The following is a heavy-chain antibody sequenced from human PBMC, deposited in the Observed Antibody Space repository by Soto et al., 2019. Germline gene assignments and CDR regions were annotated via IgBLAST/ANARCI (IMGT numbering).Heavy chain of an antibody. J-gene: IGHJ5*02. CDR2: IYYSGST. V-gene: IGHV4-61*01. Sequence: SETLSLTCTVSGGSVSSGSYYWSWIRQPPGKGLEWIGYIYYSGSTNYNPSLKSRVTISVDTSKNQFSLKLSSVTAADTAVYYCARDLKGGYNYGYNWFDPWGQGTLVTVSS. CDR3: ARDLKGGYNYGYNWFDP. D-gene: IGHD5-18*01. CDR1: GGSVSSGSYY.